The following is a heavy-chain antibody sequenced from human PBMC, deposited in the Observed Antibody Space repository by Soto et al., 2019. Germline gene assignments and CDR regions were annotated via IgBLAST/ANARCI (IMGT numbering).Heavy chain of an antibody. CDR3: ARQKKRGVWLFDF. CDR1: GFTFSSYA. Sequence: QVQLVESGGGVVQPGRSLRLSCAASGFTFSSYALHWVRQAPGKGLDWVAVISSDVNYKYYADSVKGRFTISRDTSKNALYLQMNRMRAEDTAVYYWARQKKRGVWLFDFWGEGTLVTVSS. J-gene: IGHJ4*02. D-gene: IGHD5-12*01. V-gene: IGHV3-30-3*01. CDR2: ISSDVNYK.